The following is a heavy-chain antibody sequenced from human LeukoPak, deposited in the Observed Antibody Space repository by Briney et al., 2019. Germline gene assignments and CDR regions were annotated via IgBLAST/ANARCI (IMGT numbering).Heavy chain of an antibody. V-gene: IGHV3-23*01. D-gene: IGHD2-2*01. CDR3: AGQDIVVVPAAY. CDR2: ISGSGGST. Sequence: PGGPLRLSCAASGFTFSSYAMSWVRQAPGKGLEWVSAISGSGGSTYYADSVKGRFTISRDNSKNTLYLQMNSLRAEDTAVYYCAGQDIVVVPAAYWGQGTLVTVSS. CDR1: GFTFSSYA. J-gene: IGHJ4*02.